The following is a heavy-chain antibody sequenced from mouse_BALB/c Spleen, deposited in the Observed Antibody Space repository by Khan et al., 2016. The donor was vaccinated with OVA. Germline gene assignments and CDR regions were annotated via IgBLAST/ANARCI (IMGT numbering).Heavy chain of an antibody. CDR2: ISDGSNTI. J-gene: IGHJ2*01. CDR1: GFTFSGFG. D-gene: IGHD2-3*01. V-gene: IGHV5-17*02. Sequence: EVELVESGGGLVQTGGSRKLSCAASGFTFSGFGMYWVRRTPEEGLEWVAYISDGSNTIYYADTVKGRFTISRDNPKNTLFLQMTSLRSEDTAMDYCARTGYYYFDYWGQGTTLTVSS. CDR3: ARTGYYYFDY.